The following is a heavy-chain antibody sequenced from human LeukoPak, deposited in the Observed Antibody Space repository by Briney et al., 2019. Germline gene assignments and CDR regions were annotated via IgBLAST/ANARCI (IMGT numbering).Heavy chain of an antibody. CDR1: GGSISSYY. V-gene: IGHV4-59*01. Sequence: PSETLSLTCTVSGGSISSYYWSWIRQPPGKGLEWIGYIYYSGSTNYNPSLKSRVTISVDTSKNQFSLKLSSVTAADTAVYYCARIADYDFWSGYYFDYWGQGTLVTVSS. CDR3: ARIADYDFWSGYYFDY. CDR2: IYYSGST. J-gene: IGHJ4*02. D-gene: IGHD3-3*01.